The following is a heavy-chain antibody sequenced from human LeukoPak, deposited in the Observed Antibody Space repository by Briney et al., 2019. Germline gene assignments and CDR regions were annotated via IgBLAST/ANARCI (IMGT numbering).Heavy chain of an antibody. V-gene: IGHV1-18*01. CDR2: ISAYNGNT. J-gene: IGHJ6*02. CDR3: ARHQYGSYYVNYYYYGMDV. CDR1: GYTFTSYG. D-gene: IGHD1-26*01. Sequence: ASVKVSCKASGYTFTSYGISWVRQAHGQGLEWMGWISAYNGNTNYAQKLQGRVTMTTDTSTSTAYVELRSLRSDDTAVYYCARHQYGSYYVNYYYYGMDVWGQGTTVTVSS.